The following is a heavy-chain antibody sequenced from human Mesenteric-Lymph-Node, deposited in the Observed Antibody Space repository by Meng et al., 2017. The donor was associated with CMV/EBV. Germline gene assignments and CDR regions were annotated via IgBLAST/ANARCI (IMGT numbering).Heavy chain of an antibody. J-gene: IGHJ4*02. CDR2: VHHSGTT. CDR1: GDSISNSTYY. CDR3: VRRGNYDSDYSEY. D-gene: IGHD3-22*01. Sequence: PRQESGPGLVKPSGPLSLSCIVSGDSISNSTYYWTWIRQPPGKGLEWIGSVHHSGTTYYNPSLKGRLTISVDTSANLFSLRLTTVTAADTATYYCVRRGNYDSDYSEYWGQGTLVTVSS. V-gene: IGHV4-39*01.